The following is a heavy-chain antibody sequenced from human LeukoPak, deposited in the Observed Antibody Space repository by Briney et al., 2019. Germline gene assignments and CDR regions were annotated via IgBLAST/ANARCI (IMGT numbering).Heavy chain of an antibody. J-gene: IGHJ4*02. D-gene: IGHD2-8*01. CDR3: AGCISCVFRAFDY. V-gene: IGHV3-30*02. CDR1: GFTFSSYG. CDR2: IRYAGSNV. Sequence: GGSLRLSCAPPGFTFSSYGMDWVRQAPGKGPEWVAYIRYAGSNVYYADSVKCRLTISRDNPKCALYVQMNRPRAEDTAVYYCAGCISCVFRAFDYWGQGTLVTVSS.